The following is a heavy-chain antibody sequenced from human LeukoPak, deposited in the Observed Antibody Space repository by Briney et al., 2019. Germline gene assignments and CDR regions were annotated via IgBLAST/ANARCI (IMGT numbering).Heavy chain of an antibody. D-gene: IGHD6-13*01. CDR1: GFTFSSYA. CDR3: ARDHSSSLGYYGMDV. Sequence: GGSLRLSCAASGFTFSSYAMHWVRQAPGKGLEWEAVISYDGSNKYYADSVKGRFTISRDNSKNTLYLQMNSLRAEDTAVYYCARDHSSSLGYYGMDVWGQGTTVTVSS. V-gene: IGHV3-30-3*01. J-gene: IGHJ6*02. CDR2: ISYDGSNK.